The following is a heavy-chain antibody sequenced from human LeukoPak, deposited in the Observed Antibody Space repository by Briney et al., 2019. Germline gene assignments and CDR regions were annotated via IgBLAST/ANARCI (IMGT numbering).Heavy chain of an antibody. Sequence: GGSLRLSCAASGFTFSSYSMNWVRHAPGNGLEGVSSISSSSSYIYYADSVKGRFTISGDNAKNSLYLQMNSLRAEDTAVYYCARDRVGVGPTTTDYGMDVWGQGTTVTVSS. CDR3: ARDRVGVGPTTTDYGMDV. CDR2: ISSSSSYI. CDR1: GFTFSSYS. V-gene: IGHV3-21*01. J-gene: IGHJ6*02. D-gene: IGHD1-26*01.